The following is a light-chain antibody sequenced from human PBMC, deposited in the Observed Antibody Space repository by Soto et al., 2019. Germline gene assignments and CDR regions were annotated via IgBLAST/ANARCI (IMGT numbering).Light chain of an antibody. V-gene: IGKV1-33*01. J-gene: IGKJ5*01. CDR2: DAS. CDR3: QQYHKVPLT. CDR1: QDISNS. Sequence: DIQMTQSPXSLSASVGDRVTITCQATQDISNSVSWFQQKSGKAPKLLIYDASNLETGVPSRFSGSKSGTDFTFSISSRQPEDFATYYCQQYHKVPLTFGQGTRLEIK.